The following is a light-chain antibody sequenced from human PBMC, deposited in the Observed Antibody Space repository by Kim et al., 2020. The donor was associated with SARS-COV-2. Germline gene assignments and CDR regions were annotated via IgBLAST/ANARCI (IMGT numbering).Light chain of an antibody. J-gene: IGKJ4*01. V-gene: IGKV1-33*01. CDR1: QDISQY. CDR3: QQYDSLPLT. Sequence: DIQMTQSPSSLSASVGGRVTITCRASQDISQYLNWYQQKPGKAPHLLIFDASNLETGVPSRFSGGGSGTDFTFTISSLQPEDIATYYCQQYDSLPLTFGGGTKVDIK. CDR2: DAS.